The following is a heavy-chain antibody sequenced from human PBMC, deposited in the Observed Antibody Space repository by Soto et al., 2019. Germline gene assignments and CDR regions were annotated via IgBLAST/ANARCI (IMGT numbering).Heavy chain of an antibody. D-gene: IGHD5-12*01. J-gene: IGHJ6*02. V-gene: IGHV1-18*04. Sequence: GASVKVSCKASGYTFTSYGISWVRQAPGQGLEWMGWISAYNGNTNYAQKLQGRVTMTTDTSTSTAYMELRSLRSDDTAVYYCARDRRDGYNYWYYGMDVWGQGTTVTVSS. CDR3: ARDRRDGYNYWYYGMDV. CDR2: ISAYNGNT. CDR1: GYTFTSYG.